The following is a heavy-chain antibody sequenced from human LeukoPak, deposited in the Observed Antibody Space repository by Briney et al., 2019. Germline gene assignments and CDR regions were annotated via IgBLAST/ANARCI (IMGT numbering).Heavy chain of an antibody. Sequence: GGSLRLSCAGSGFTFSNYAMTWVRQAPGKGLEWVSRVSGSGRNTFYPDSVEGRFTISRDNSKNTVYLQMNSLRAEDTAVYYCASGDYDYVWGSYRFFDYWGQGALVIVSS. CDR1: GFTFSNYA. J-gene: IGHJ4*02. CDR3: ASGDYDYVWGSYRFFDY. CDR2: VSGSGRNT. V-gene: IGHV3-23*01. D-gene: IGHD3-16*02.